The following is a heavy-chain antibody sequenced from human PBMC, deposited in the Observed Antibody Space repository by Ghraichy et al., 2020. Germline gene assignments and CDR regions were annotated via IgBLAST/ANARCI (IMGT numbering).Heavy chain of an antibody. CDR2: INTYNGNT. CDR3: ARAGHGGYDGRSGYFDY. D-gene: IGHD5-12*01. CDR1: GYTITNYG. V-gene: IGHV1-18*04. J-gene: IGHJ4*02. Sequence: ASVKVSCKASGYTITNYGISWVRQAPGQGLEWMGWINTYNGNTKYAQKLQGRVTMTTDTSTGIAYVELRSLRSDDTAVYYCARAGHGGYDGRSGYFDYWGQGTLVTVSS.